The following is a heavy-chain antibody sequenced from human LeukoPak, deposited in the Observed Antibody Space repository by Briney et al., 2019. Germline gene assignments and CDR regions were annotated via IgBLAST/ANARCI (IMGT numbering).Heavy chain of an antibody. CDR3: ARALMVYVNWFDP. CDR2: IYYSGST. D-gene: IGHD2-8*01. J-gene: IGHJ5*02. CDR1: GGSISSSSYY. V-gene: IGHV4-39*01. Sequence: SETLSLTCTVSGGSISSSSYYWGWIRQPPGKGLEWIGSIYYSGSTYYNPSLKSRVTISVDTSKNQFSLKLSSVTAADTAVYYCARALMVYVNWFDPWGQGTLVTVSS.